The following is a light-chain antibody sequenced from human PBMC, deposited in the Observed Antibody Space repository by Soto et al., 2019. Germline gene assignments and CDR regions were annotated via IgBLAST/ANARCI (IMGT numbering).Light chain of an antibody. V-gene: IGKV3-20*01. Sequence: DIVLTQSPGTLSLSPGERATLSCRASQSVNSGYLAWYQQKPGQAPRLLIYGTSTRAAGIPDRFSASGSGTDFTITISRLEPEDFAVYSCQQYLDSPPWTFGKGTKVE. CDR1: QSVNSGY. CDR2: GTS. CDR3: QQYLDSPPWT. J-gene: IGKJ1*01.